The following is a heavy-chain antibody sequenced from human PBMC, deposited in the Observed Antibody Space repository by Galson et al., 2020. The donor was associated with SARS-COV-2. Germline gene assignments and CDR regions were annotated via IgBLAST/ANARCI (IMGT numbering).Heavy chain of an antibody. CDR2: IGGSSDVI. CDR3: AGWYIRF. J-gene: IGHJ4*02. Sequence: GGSLRHSCAASGFTFSTSYMSWVRQAPGKGLEWLSYIGGSSDVIKYADSVKGRFTISRDNAKNLLYLQMNSLRDEDTAVYYCAGWYIRFWGQGTLVTVSS. CDR1: GFTFSTSY. V-gene: IGHV3-48*02. D-gene: IGHD6-19*01.